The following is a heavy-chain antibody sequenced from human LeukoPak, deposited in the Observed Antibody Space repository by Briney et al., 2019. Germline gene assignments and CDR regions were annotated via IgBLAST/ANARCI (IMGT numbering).Heavy chain of an antibody. CDR2: MYTSGRT. D-gene: IGHD3-10*01. CDR3: STIPTYVSGTYLNVGY. CDR1: GFTVSSNY. Sequence: GGSLRLSCAASGFTVSSNYINWVRQAPGKGLEWVSVMYTSGRTYYADSVKGRFIISRDTAKNTLSLQMNSLTTEDTAVYYCSTIPTYVSGTYLNVGYWGQGTLVTVSS. V-gene: IGHV3-66*01. J-gene: IGHJ4*02.